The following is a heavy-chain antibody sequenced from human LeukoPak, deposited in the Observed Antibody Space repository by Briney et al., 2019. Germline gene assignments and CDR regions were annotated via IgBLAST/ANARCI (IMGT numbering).Heavy chain of an antibody. CDR1: GGSTSSYY. J-gene: IGHJ5*02. Sequence: KPSETLSLTCTVSGGSTSSYYWSWIRQPPGKGLEWIGYIYYSGSTNYNPSLKSRVTISVDTSKNQFSLKLSSVTAADTAVYYCARRASVLMVYALTSNWFDPWGQGTLVTVSS. D-gene: IGHD2-8*01. V-gene: IGHV4-59*12. CDR2: IYYSGST. CDR3: ARRASVLMVYALTSNWFDP.